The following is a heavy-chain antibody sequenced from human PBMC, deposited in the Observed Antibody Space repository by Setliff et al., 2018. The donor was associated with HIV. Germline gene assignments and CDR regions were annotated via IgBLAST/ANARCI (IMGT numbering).Heavy chain of an antibody. Sequence: GGSLRLSCAASGFRFSGYTMNWVRQAPGKGLEWVASIGSTSTYVYYADSVKGRFTISRDNAKNSLDLQMNSLRGEDTAIYYCVRLHGGDWGLGTLVTVSS. CDR2: IGSTSTYV. J-gene: IGHJ4*02. D-gene: IGHD3-16*01. CDR1: GFRFSGYT. V-gene: IGHV3-21*01. CDR3: VRLHGGD.